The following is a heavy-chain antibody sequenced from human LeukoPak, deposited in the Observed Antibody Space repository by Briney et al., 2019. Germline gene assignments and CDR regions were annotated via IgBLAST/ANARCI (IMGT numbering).Heavy chain of an antibody. Sequence: GGSLRLSCAASGFTFSSYWMHWVRQAPGKGLVWVSRINSDGSSTTYADSVKGRFTISRDNSKNTLYLQMNSLRAEDTAVYYCANTDYYYGMDVWGQGTTVTVSS. CDR2: INSDGSST. CDR3: ANTDYYYGMDV. V-gene: IGHV3-74*01. CDR1: GFTFSSYW. D-gene: IGHD2-8*02. J-gene: IGHJ6*02.